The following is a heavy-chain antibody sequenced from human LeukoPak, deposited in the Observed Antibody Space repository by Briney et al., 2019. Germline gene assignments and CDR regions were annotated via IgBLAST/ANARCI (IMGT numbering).Heavy chain of an antibody. CDR3: ARHRV. Sequence: PGGSLPLLCAASGFTFSTETMNSVRQAPGKGLEWVSSISSSSTYIYYADSVKGRFTISRDNAKNSVYLQMNSLRDDDTAVYYYARHRVGGQGTLVTVSS. V-gene: IGHV3-21*01. J-gene: IGHJ4*02. CDR2: ISSSSTYI. CDR1: GFTFSTET.